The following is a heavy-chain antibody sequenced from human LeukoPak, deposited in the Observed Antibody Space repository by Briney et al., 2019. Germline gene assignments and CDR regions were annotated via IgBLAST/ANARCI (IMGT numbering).Heavy chain of an antibody. CDR3: ARGNDLMIVVAHAFDI. CDR1: GFTFSSYA. D-gene: IGHD3-22*01. Sequence: GGSLRLSCAASGFTFSSYAMHWVRQAPGKGLEWVAVISYDGSNKYYADSVKGRFTISRDNSKNTLYLQMNSLRAEDTAVYYCARGNDLMIVVAHAFDIWGQGTMVTVSS. J-gene: IGHJ3*02. V-gene: IGHV3-30-3*01. CDR2: ISYDGSNK.